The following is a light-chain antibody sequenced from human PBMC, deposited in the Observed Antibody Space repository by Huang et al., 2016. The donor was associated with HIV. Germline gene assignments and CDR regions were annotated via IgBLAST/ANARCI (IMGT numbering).Light chain of an antibody. V-gene: IGKV3-11*01. CDR3: QQRSDWLS. CDR2: DAS. Sequence: IVLTQSPATLSFFPGQRVTLSCRASQSIGDNLAWYQHKPGQSPKPLIYDASPRATVIPDRFSGGGSGTDFTLTISSLEPEDFAVYYCQQRSDWLSFGGGTRV. CDR1: QSIGDN. J-gene: IGKJ4*01.